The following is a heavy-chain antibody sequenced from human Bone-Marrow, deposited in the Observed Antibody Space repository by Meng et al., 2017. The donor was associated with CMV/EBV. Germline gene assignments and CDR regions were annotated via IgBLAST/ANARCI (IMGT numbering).Heavy chain of an antibody. D-gene: IGHD5-12*01. J-gene: IGHJ4*02. CDR2: INWDGDNT. CDR1: GFTFDDYG. Sequence: GGSLRLSCAASGFTFDDYGMSWVRQAPGKGLEWVSSINWDGDNTGYVDSVKGRFTISRDNAKKSLYLQMNSLRAEDTALYYCARDGEYSSYEIFDYWGQGTLVTVSS. CDR3: ARDGEYSSYEIFDY. V-gene: IGHV3-20*04.